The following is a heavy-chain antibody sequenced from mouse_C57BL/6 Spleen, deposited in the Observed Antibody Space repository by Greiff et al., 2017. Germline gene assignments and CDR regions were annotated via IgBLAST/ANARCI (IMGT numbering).Heavy chain of an antibody. J-gene: IGHJ2*01. Sequence: EVQLQQSGPELVKPGASVKISCKASGYTFTDYYMNRVKQSHGKSLEWIGDINPNNGGTSYHPKFKGKATLTVDKSTSTAYMELRSLTSADSAVYYCADRGYGFDYWGQGTTLTVSS. D-gene: IGHD2-14*01. CDR3: ADRGYGFDY. CDR1: GYTFTDYY. V-gene: IGHV1-26*01. CDR2: INPNNGGT.